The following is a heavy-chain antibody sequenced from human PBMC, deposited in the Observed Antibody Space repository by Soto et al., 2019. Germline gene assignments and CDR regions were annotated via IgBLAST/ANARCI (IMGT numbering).Heavy chain of an antibody. CDR1: GGTFSSYT. CDR2: IIPILGIA. D-gene: IGHD5-12*01. J-gene: IGHJ4*02. V-gene: IGHV1-69*04. Sequence: SVKVSCKASGGTFSSYTISWVRQAPGQGLEWMGRIIPILGIANYAQKFQGRVTITADKSTSTAYMELSSLRSEDTAVYYCAREVEVVATLFDYWGQGTLVTVSS. CDR3: AREVEVVATLFDY.